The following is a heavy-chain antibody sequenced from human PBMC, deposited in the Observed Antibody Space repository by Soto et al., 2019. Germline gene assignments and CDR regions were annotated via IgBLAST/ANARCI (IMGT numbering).Heavy chain of an antibody. Sequence: ASVKVSCKASGYTFTSYGISWVRQAPGQGLEWMGWISAYNGNTNYAQKLQGRVTMTTDTSTSTAYMELRSLRSDDTAVYYCARDHRMTTVTTEGYWGQGTLVTVSS. D-gene: IGHD4-17*01. J-gene: IGHJ4*02. CDR2: ISAYNGNT. V-gene: IGHV1-18*01. CDR3: ARDHRMTTVTTEGY. CDR1: GYTFTSYG.